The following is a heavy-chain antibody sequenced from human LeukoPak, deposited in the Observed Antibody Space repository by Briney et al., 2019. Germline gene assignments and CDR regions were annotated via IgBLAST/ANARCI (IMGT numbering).Heavy chain of an antibody. J-gene: IGHJ4*02. CDR1: GGSISSGDYY. CDR2: IHYSGST. D-gene: IGHD5-12*01. Sequence: PSQTLSLTCTVSGGSISSGDYYWSWIRQPPGKGLEWIGYIHYSGSTYYNPSLKSRVTISVDTSKNQFSLKLSSVTAADTAVYYCARDLYSGYDFDYWGQGTLVTVSS. V-gene: IGHV4-30-4*08. CDR3: ARDLYSGYDFDY.